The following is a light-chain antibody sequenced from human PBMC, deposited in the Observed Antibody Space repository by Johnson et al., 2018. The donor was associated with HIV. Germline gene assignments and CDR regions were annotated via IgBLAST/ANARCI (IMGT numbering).Light chain of an antibody. V-gene: IGLV1-51*02. J-gene: IGLJ1*01. Sequence: QSVLTQPPSVSAAPGQKVTISCSGSSSTIGNNFVSWYQVLPGTAPKLLIYKNNNRPSGIPDRFSGSKSGTSATLGITGLQTGDEADYYCGTWDTSLTTGGVFGTGTKVTVL. CDR1: SSTIGNNF. CDR3: GTWDTSLTTGGV. CDR2: KNN.